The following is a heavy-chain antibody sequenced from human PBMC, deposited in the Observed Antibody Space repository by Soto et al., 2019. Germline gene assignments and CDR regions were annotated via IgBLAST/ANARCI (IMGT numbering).Heavy chain of an antibody. Sequence: QVQLQESGPGLVKPSQTLSLTCIVSGGSTSSGDYYRSWIRQYPGKGLEWIGSIHYSGTIYYTPALRRRPNTSVNTSNSQLSLKLSSVTAADTAVYYCTRGLDWAKLGYWGQGTLLTVSS. D-gene: IGHD3-16*01. CDR3: TRGLDWAKLGY. CDR2: IHYSGTI. V-gene: IGHV4-31*03. CDR1: GGSTSSGDYY. J-gene: IGHJ1*01.